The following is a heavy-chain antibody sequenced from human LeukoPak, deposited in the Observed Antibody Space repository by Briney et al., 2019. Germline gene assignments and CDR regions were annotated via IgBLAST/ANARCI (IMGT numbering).Heavy chain of an antibody. CDR3: ARDPRMLAYCGGDCSGGWYFDL. CDR1: GYTCTGYY. V-gene: IGHV1-2*02. CDR2: INPNSGGT. J-gene: IGHJ2*01. Sequence: ASVKVSCKASGYTCTGYYMHWVRQAPGQGLEWMGWINPNSGGTNYAQKFQGRVTMTRDTSISTAYMELSRLRSDDTAVYYCARDPRMLAYCGGDCSGGWYFDLWGRGTLVTVSS. D-gene: IGHD2-21*02.